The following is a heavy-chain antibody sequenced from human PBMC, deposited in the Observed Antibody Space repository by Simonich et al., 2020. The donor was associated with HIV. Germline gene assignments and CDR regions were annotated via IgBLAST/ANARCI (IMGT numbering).Heavy chain of an antibody. Sequence: QVQLQQWGAGLLKPSETLSLTCAVYGGSFSGYYWSWIRQPPGKGVEWIGEINNSGSTNYNTSLKSRVTISVDTSKNQFSLKLSSVTAADTAVYYCARLTAGGLGEYFQHWGQGTLVTVSS. D-gene: IGHD6-13*01. CDR3: ARLTAGGLGEYFQH. V-gene: IGHV4-34*01. CDR2: INNSGST. J-gene: IGHJ1*01. CDR1: GGSFSGYY.